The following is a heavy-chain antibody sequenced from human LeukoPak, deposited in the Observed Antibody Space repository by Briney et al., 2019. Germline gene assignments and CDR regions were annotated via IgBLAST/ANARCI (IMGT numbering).Heavy chain of an antibody. D-gene: IGHD3-10*01. Sequence: PSETLSLTCTVSGGSISTYYWRWLRQPPGKGLEWIGYIYYSGATNHNPSLQNRVTISVDTSNNQFSLKMSSVTAADTAVYYCARENRMVRGAFDAFDFWGQGTMVTVSS. V-gene: IGHV4-59*01. CDR2: IYYSGAT. CDR3: ARENRMVRGAFDAFDF. J-gene: IGHJ3*01. CDR1: GGSISTYY.